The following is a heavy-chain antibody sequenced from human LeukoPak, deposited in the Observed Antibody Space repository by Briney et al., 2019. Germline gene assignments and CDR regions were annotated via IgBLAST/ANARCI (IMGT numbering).Heavy chain of an antibody. Sequence: GGSLRLSCAAPGLIFDNYAIHGPRQATGKGLEWVSLISGDGGSTFYADSVRGRFTISRDNTRKSLSLQMSRLRSEGTALYYCARESETSGWYDYWGQGTLVTVSS. CDR1: GLIFDNYA. D-gene: IGHD6-19*01. V-gene: IGHV3-43*02. J-gene: IGHJ4*02. CDR3: ARESETSGWYDY. CDR2: ISGDGGST.